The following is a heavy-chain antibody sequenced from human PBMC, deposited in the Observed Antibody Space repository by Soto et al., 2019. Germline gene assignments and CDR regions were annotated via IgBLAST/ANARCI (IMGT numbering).Heavy chain of an antibody. J-gene: IGHJ4*02. Sequence: GSLRLSCAASGFTFSSYAMSWVRQAPGKGLEWVSAISGSGGSTYYADSVKGRFTISRDNSKNTLYLQMNSLRAEDTAVYYCAKDRRDRVLRFLEWLVAFDYWGQGTLVTVSS. CDR2: ISGSGGST. CDR3: AKDRRDRVLRFLEWLVAFDY. V-gene: IGHV3-23*01. D-gene: IGHD3-3*01. CDR1: GFTFSSYA.